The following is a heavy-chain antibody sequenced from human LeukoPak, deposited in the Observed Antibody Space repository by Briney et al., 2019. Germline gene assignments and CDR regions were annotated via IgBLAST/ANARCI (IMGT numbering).Heavy chain of an antibody. CDR1: GYSISSGYY. J-gene: IGHJ4*02. CDR3: AHHYDFWSGYIDY. Sequence: SETLSLTCAVSGYSISSGYYWGWIRQPPGKGLEWIGYIYYSGSTNYNPSLKSRVTISVDTSKNQFSLKLSSVTAADTAVYYCAHHYDFWSGYIDYWGQGTLVTVSS. CDR2: IYYSGST. V-gene: IGHV4-38-2*01. D-gene: IGHD3-3*01.